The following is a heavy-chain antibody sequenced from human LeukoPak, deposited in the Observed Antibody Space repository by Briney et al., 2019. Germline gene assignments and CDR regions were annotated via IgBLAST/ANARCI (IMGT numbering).Heavy chain of an antibody. D-gene: IGHD5-24*01. J-gene: IGHJ5*02. CDR2: IHPHGIF. Sequence: PSETLSLTCDVSGGSCDDYYCSWIRQPPGKGLEWIGEIHPHGIFYYNSSLMSRVTISIDTSKSQLSLRLTSVTAADTAFYYCARGRDRSKAGDLWGQGSLVTVSS. CDR3: ARGRDRSKAGDL. CDR1: GGSCDDYY. V-gene: IGHV4-34*01.